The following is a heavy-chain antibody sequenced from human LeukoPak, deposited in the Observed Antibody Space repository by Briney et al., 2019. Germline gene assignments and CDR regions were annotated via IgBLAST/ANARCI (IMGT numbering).Heavy chain of an antibody. D-gene: IGHD1-1*01. Sequence: PGGSLRLSCAASGFTFSSYSMNWVRQAPGKGLEWVSSISSSSSYIYYADLVKGRFTISRDNAKNSLYLQMNSLRAEDTAVYYCARDEAVGWNDYWGQGTLVTVSS. CDR1: GFTFSSYS. V-gene: IGHV3-21*01. CDR2: ISSSSSYI. J-gene: IGHJ4*02. CDR3: ARDEAVGWNDY.